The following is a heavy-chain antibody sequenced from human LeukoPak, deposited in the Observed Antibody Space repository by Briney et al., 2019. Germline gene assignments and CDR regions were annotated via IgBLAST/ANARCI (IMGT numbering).Heavy chain of an antibody. CDR3: ARSDSQYYYYYGMDV. D-gene: IGHD3-22*01. Sequence: ASVKVSCKASGYTFTSYGISWVRQAPGQGLEWMGWISAYSGNTNYAQKLQGRVTMTTDTSTSTAYMELRSLRSDDTAVYYCARSDSQYYYYYGMDVWGQGTTVTVSS. CDR2: ISAYSGNT. CDR1: GYTFTSYG. J-gene: IGHJ6*02. V-gene: IGHV1-18*01.